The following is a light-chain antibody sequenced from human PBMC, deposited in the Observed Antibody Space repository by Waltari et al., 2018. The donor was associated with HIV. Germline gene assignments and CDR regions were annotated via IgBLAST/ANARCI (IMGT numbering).Light chain of an antibody. V-gene: IGKV3-11*01. CDR3: QQRSNWPPA. J-gene: IGKJ4*01. CDR2: VAS. CDR1: QSVSSY. Sequence: EIVLTQSPATLSLSPGERATLSCRASQSVSSYFAWYQQKPGQAPRLLIYVASKRATGIPARFSGSGSGTDFTLTINSLEPEDFAVYYCQQRSNWPPAFGGGTKVEIK.